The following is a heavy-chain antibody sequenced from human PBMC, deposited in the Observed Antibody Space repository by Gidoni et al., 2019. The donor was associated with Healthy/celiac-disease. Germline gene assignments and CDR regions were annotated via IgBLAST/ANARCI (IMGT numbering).Heavy chain of an antibody. J-gene: IGHJ3*02. CDR1: GVSIRSSRYY. Sequence: QLQLQESGPALVKPSETLSLTCTVSGVSIRSSRYYWGWIRQPPGKGLEWIGSIFYSGCTYYNPSLKSRVTISVDTSKNQFSLKLSSVTAADTAVYYCARVASGSRRKPIGAFDIWGQGTMVTVSS. V-gene: IGHV4-39*07. CDR3: ARVASGSRRKPIGAFDI. CDR2: IFYSGCT. D-gene: IGHD3-10*01.